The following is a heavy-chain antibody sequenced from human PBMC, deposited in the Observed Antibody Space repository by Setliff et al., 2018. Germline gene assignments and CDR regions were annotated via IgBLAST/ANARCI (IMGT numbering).Heavy chain of an antibody. J-gene: IGHJ4*02. D-gene: IGHD3-16*01. CDR1: GFTFSTYR. Sequence: PGGSLRLSCAASGFTFSTYRMHWVRQAPGKGLEWVAVIWDDGVKKYHADSVKGRFTISRDNAKNSLYLQMNSLRAEDTAVYYCARVSVYYFDYWGQGTLVTVSS. CDR2: IWDDGVKK. CDR3: ARVSVYYFDY. V-gene: IGHV3-33*08.